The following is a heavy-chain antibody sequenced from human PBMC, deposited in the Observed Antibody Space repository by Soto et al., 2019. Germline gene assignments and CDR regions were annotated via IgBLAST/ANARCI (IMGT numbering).Heavy chain of an antibody. V-gene: IGHV3-23*01. J-gene: IGHJ6*02. CDR1: GFTFSSYA. CDR2: ISGSGGST. CDR3: AKGRITMIVVVSTDV. D-gene: IGHD3-22*01. Sequence: LRISCAASGFTFSSYAMSWIRQAPGKGLEWVSAISGSGGSTYYADSVKGRLTISRDNSKNTLYLQMNSLRAEDTAVYYCAKGRITMIVVVSTDVWGQGTTVTVSS.